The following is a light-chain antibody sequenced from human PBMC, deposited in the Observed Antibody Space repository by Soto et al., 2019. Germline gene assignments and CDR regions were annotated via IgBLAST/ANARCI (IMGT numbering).Light chain of an antibody. Sequence: EIVWTQSPGTLSFSPGERATLSCRASQSVSSSYLAWYQQKPGQAPRLLIYGASSSATGIPDRFSGSGSGTDFTLTISRLEPEDFAVYYCQQYGSSPRTFGQGTRLEIK. CDR2: GAS. CDR1: QSVSSSY. J-gene: IGKJ5*01. CDR3: QQYGSSPRT. V-gene: IGKV3-20*01.